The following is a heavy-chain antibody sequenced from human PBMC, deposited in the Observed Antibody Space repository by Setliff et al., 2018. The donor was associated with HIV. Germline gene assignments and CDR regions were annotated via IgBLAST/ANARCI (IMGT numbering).Heavy chain of an antibody. CDR1: GFTFSSYA. D-gene: IGHD3-10*01. Sequence: PGGSLRLSCAASGFTFSSYAMNWVRQGPGRGLEWVSYISSSGSTIFYADSVKGRFTISRDNARSSMYLQMNSLRAEDTAIYYCARKFRPGHGVDVWGQGTMVTVSS. V-gene: IGHV3-48*04. J-gene: IGHJ6*02. CDR2: ISSSGSTI. CDR3: ARKFRPGHGVDV.